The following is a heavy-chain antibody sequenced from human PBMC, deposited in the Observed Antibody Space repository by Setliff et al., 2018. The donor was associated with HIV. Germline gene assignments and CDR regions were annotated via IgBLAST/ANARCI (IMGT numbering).Heavy chain of an antibody. V-gene: IGHV3-21*01. CDR1: GFTFSSYS. CDR3: ARDPDYGDFIALDI. CDR2: TSSSSSYT. J-gene: IGHJ3*02. Sequence: GGSLRLSCAASGFTFSSYSMNWVRQAPGKGLEWVSYTSSSSSYTHYADSVKGRFTISRDNSKNTLYLQMNSLRTEDTAVYFCARDPDYGDFIALDIWGQGTMVTVSS. D-gene: IGHD4-17*01.